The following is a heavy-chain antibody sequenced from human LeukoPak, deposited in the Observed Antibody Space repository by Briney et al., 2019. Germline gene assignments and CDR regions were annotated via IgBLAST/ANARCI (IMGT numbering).Heavy chain of an antibody. J-gene: IGHJ4*02. Sequence: PSETLSLTCTVSGGSISGGGYYWSWIRQHPGKGLEWIGYIYYSGSTYYNPSLKSRVTISVDTSKNQFSLKLSSVTAADTAVYYCARERSGGSGWPFDYWGQGTLVTVSS. CDR3: ARERSGGSGWPFDY. D-gene: IGHD6-19*01. CDR2: IYYSGST. CDR1: GGSISGGGYY. V-gene: IGHV4-31*03.